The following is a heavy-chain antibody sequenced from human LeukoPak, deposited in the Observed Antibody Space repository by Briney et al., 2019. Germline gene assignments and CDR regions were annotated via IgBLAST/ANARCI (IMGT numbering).Heavy chain of an antibody. CDR3: ARVAVVMAAYFDY. CDR2: IKQDGSEK. V-gene: IGHV3-7*01. Sequence: GGSLRLSCAASGFTFSSYWMSWVRQAPGKWLEWVANIKQDGSEKYYVDSVKGRFTISRDNAKNSLYLQMNSLRAEDTAVYYCARVAVVMAAYFDYWGQGTLVTVSS. CDR1: GFTFSSYW. D-gene: IGHD2-21*01. J-gene: IGHJ4*02.